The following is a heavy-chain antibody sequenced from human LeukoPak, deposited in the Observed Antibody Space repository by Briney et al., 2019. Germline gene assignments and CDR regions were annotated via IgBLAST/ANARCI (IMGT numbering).Heavy chain of an antibody. D-gene: IGHD1-26*01. Sequence: GGSLRLSCAASGFTFNSYAMSWVRQAPGKGLEWVGRIKSKTDGGTTDYAAPVKGRFTISRDDSQNTLYLQMNSLKTEDTAVYYCTTGAPRAYSGSYSNCWGQGTLVTVSS. CDR2: IKSKTDGGTT. V-gene: IGHV3-15*01. J-gene: IGHJ4*02. CDR3: TTGAPRAYSGSYSNC. CDR1: GFTFNSYA.